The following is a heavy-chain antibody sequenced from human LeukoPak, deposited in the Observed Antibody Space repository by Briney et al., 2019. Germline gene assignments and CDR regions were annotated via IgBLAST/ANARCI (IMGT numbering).Heavy chain of an antibody. J-gene: IGHJ6*04. CDR2: ISTYNGYA. D-gene: IGHD6-19*01. CDR3: ARNSSDWYGYMDV. Sequence: ASVKVSCKASGYTFNSYGISWVQQAPGQGLEWMGWISTYNGYANYAQRLQGRVTMTTETSTSTAYMELRSLRSDDTAVYYCARNSSDWYGYMDVWGKGTTVTVSS. CDR1: GYTFNSYG. V-gene: IGHV1-18*01.